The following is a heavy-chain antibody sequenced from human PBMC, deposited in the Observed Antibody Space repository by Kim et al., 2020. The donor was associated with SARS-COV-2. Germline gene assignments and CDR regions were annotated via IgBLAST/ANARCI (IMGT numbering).Heavy chain of an antibody. CDR3: ARALLIVGAGIGY. Sequence: SETLSLTCTVSGYSISSGYYWGWIRQPPGKGLEWIGSIYHSGSTYYNPSLKSRVTISVDTSKNQFSLKLSSVTAADTAVYYCARALLIVGAGIGYWGQGTLVTVSS. CDR1: GYSISSGYY. CDR2: IYHSGST. D-gene: IGHD1-26*01. V-gene: IGHV4-38-2*02. J-gene: IGHJ4*02.